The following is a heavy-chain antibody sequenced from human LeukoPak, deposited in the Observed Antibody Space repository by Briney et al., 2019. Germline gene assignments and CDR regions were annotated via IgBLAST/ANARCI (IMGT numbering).Heavy chain of an antibody. D-gene: IGHD4-11*01. V-gene: IGHV3-48*01. Sequence: GGSLRLSCAASGFTFSSYSMNWVRQAPGKGLEWVSYISSSSSTIYYADSVKGRFTISRDNAKNSLYLQMNSLRAEDTAVYYCARVDRGSHYVAPYYFDYWGQGTLVTVSS. CDR2: ISSSSSTI. J-gene: IGHJ4*02. CDR3: ARVDRGSHYVAPYYFDY. CDR1: GFTFSSYS.